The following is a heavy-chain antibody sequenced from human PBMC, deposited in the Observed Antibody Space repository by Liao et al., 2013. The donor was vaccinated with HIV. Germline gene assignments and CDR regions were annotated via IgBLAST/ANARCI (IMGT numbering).Heavy chain of an antibody. CDR3: ARGRTVITMIVVVTAPFDY. D-gene: IGHD3-22*01. V-gene: IGHV4-34*01. Sequence: PSLKSRVTISVDRSKNQFSLKLRSVTAADTAVYYCARGRTVITMIVVVTAPFDYWGQGTLVSVSS. J-gene: IGHJ4*02.